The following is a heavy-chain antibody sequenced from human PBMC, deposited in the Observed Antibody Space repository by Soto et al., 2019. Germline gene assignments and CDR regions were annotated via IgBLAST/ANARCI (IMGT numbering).Heavy chain of an antibody. CDR1: GFTFSNAW. J-gene: IGHJ6*02. CDR3: TTGGIRFLEWYQKGDYYYYGMDV. V-gene: IGHV3-15*01. Sequence: PGGSLRLSCAASGFTFSNAWMSWVRQAPGKGLEWVGRIKSKTDGGTTDYAAPVKGRFTISRDDSKNTLYLQMNSLKTEDTAVYYCTTGGIRFLEWYQKGDYYYYGMDVWGQGTTVTVSS. D-gene: IGHD3-3*01. CDR2: IKSKTDGGTT.